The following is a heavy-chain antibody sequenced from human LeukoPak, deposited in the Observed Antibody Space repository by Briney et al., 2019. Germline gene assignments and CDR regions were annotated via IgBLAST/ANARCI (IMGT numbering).Heavy chain of an antibody. CDR3: ARDPYCSSTSCYDY. J-gene: IGHJ4*02. Sequence: PSETLSLTCTVSGGSISSLGYYWSWIRQPAGMGLEWIGHIYTSGSTNYNPSLESRVTISLDTSKNQFSLKLSSVTAADTAVYYCARDPYCSSTSCYDYWGQGTLVTVSS. CDR1: GGSISSLGYY. CDR2: IYTSGST. D-gene: IGHD2-2*01. V-gene: IGHV4-61*09.